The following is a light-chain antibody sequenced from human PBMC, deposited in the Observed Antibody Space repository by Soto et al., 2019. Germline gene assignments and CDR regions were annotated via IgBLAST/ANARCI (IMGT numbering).Light chain of an antibody. CDR3: QQHNQWPIT. J-gene: IGKJ5*01. CDR2: DAS. V-gene: IGKV3D-15*01. Sequence: IVMTQSPSTLSLSPGERVTLTCRASQSISTNVAWYQRKPGQAPRVLSYDASNRATGSPARFSGSGSGTDFTLTINSLQSADSAVYYCQQHNQWPITFGQGTRLEIK. CDR1: QSISTN.